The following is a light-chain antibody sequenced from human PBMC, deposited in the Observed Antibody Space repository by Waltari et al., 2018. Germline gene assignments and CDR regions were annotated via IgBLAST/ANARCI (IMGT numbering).Light chain of an antibody. CDR1: QSTGRY. J-gene: IGKJ1*01. V-gene: IGKV1-39*01. CDR2: FAS. Sequence: DIQMTQDPSSLSVSIADRVTITCRASQSTGRYLSWYQQKSGRAPKLLISFASSLESGVPSRFSGTGSGTDFTLTINSLQPEDIGTYYCQQASRGPLTFGQGT. CDR3: QQASRGPLT.